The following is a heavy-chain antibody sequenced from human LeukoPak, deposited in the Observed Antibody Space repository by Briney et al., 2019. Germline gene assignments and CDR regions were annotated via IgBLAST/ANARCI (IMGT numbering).Heavy chain of an antibody. V-gene: IGHV4-30-2*01. J-gene: IGHJ4*02. Sequence: PSQTLSLTCAVSGGSISSGGYSWSWIRQPPGKGLEWIGYIYHSGSTYYNPSLKSRVTISVDRSKNQFSLKLSSVTAADTAVYYCARGPQLNPTYSSSWYRQPPFFDYWGQGTLVTVSS. CDR1: GGSISSGGYS. CDR2: IYHSGST. D-gene: IGHD6-13*01. CDR3: ARGPQLNPTYSSSWYRQPPFFDY.